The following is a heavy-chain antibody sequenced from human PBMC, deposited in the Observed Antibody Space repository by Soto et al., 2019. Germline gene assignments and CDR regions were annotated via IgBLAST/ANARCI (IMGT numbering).Heavy chain of an antibody. J-gene: IGHJ3*02. CDR1: GFTFSSYS. V-gene: IGHV3-48*02. CDR2: ISSSSSTI. Sequence: EVQLVESGGGLVQPGGSLRLSCAASGFTFSSYSMNWVRQAPGKGLEWVSYISSSSSTIYYADSVKGRFTISRDNAKNSLYLQMNSLRDEDSAVYYCARGRYSGYHNHAFDIWGQGTMVTVSS. D-gene: IGHD1-26*01. CDR3: ARGRYSGYHNHAFDI.